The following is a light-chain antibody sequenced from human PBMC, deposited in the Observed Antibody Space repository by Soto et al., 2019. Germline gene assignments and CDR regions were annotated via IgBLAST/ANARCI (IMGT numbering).Light chain of an antibody. CDR1: SNYVGSYNL. CDR2: EVS. V-gene: IGLV2-23*02. Sequence: QSVLTQPASVSGSPGQSITISCTGTSNYVGSYNLVSWYQQHPGKAPKVMIYEVSKRPSGVSNRFSGSKFGNTASLTISGLQADDEADYYCCSYAGSSTYVFGTGTKVTVL. CDR3: CSYAGSSTYV. J-gene: IGLJ1*01.